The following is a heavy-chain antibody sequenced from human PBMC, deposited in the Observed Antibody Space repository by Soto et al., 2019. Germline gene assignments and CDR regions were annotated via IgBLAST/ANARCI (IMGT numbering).Heavy chain of an antibody. Sequence: SETLSLTCAVYGGSFSGYYWSWIRQPPGKGLEWIGEINHSGSTNYNPSLKSRVTISVDTSKNQFSLKLSSVTAADTAVHYCARERYYYGSGGRPFDYWGQGTLVTVYS. J-gene: IGHJ4*02. CDR1: GGSFSGYY. CDR3: ARERYYYGSGGRPFDY. CDR2: INHSGST. D-gene: IGHD3-10*01. V-gene: IGHV4-34*01.